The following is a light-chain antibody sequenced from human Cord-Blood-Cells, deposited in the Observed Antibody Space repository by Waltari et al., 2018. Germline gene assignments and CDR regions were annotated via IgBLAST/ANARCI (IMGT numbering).Light chain of an antibody. J-gene: IGLJ3*02. V-gene: IGLV2-23*02. Sequence: QSALTQPASVSGSPGQSITISCTGTSSAVGSYNLVSWYQQHPAKAPKLMIYEVSKRPSGVSNRFSGSKSGNTASLTNSGLQAEDEADYYCCSYAGSSTWVFGGGTKLTVL. CDR1: SSAVGSYNL. CDR2: EVS. CDR3: CSYAGSSTWV.